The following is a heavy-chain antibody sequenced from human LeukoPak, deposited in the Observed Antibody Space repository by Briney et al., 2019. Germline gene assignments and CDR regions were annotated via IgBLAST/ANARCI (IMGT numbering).Heavy chain of an antibody. V-gene: IGHV3-74*01. CDR1: GFTLSSYW. D-gene: IGHD1-26*01. J-gene: IGHJ4*02. CDR2: INTDGSST. CDR3: AMGSPDEALDY. Sequence: PGGSLRLSCAASGFTLSSYWMHWVRQAPGKGLVWVLRINTDGSSTSYADSVKGRFTISRDNAKNKLYLQMNSLRAEDTAVYYCAMGSPDEALDYWGQGTLVTVSS.